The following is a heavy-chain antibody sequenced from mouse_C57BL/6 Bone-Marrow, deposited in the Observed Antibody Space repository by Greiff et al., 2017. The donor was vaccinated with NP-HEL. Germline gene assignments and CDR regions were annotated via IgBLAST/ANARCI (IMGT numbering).Heavy chain of an antibody. CDR3: ARSRQLSGFAY. CDR2: IYPRSGNT. J-gene: IGHJ3*01. Sequence: QVQLQQSGAELARPGASVKLSCKASGYTFTSYGISWVKQRTGQGLEWIGEIYPRSGNTYYNEKFKGQATLTADKSSSTAYMELRSLTSEDSAVYFCARSRQLSGFAYWGQGTLVTVSA. CDR1: GYTFTSYG. D-gene: IGHD3-2*02. V-gene: IGHV1-81*01.